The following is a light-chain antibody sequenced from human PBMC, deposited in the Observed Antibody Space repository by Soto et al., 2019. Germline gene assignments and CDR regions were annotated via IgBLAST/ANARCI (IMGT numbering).Light chain of an antibody. J-gene: IGLJ1*01. CDR1: RTDVGGYNY. V-gene: IGLV2-14*01. CDR2: DVS. Sequence: QSALTQPASVTGSPGQSITISCTGTRTDVGGYNYVSWYQQHPGKAPKLMIYDVSNRPSGVSNRFSGSKSGNTAPLTISGLQAEDEADYYCSSYTSSSTPYVFGPGTKVTVL. CDR3: SSYTSSSTPYV.